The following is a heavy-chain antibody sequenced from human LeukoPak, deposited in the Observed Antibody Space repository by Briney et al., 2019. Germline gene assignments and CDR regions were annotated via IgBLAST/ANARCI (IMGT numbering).Heavy chain of an antibody. CDR3: ARDRVVMVRGVPIYYYYCMDV. J-gene: IGHJ6*02. Sequence: PSATLSLPFAVYGGSFSGYYWSWIRPPPGKGLEWIGEINHSGSTNYNPSLKSRVTISVDTSKNQFSLKLSSVTAADTAVYYCARDRVVMVRGVPIYYYYCMDVWGQGTTVTVSS. CDR2: INHSGST. CDR1: GGSFSGYY. V-gene: IGHV4-34*01. D-gene: IGHD3-10*01.